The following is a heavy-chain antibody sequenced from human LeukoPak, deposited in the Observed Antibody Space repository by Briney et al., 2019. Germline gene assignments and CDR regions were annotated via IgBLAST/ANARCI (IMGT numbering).Heavy chain of an antibody. CDR1: GYTFTSYG. CDR2: ISAYNGNT. D-gene: IGHD5-18*01. Sequence: GASVKVSCKASGYTFTSYGISWVRQAPGQGLEWMEWISAYNGNTNYAQKLQGRVTMTTDTSTSTAYMELRSLRSDDTAVYSCARDRIQLWSGYWYFDLWGRGTLVTVSS. V-gene: IGHV1-18*04. J-gene: IGHJ2*01. CDR3: ARDRIQLWSGYWYFDL.